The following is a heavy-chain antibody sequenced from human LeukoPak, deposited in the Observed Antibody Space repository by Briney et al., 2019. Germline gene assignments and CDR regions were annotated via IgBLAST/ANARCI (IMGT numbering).Heavy chain of an antibody. V-gene: IGHV3-23*01. CDR3: AKSLLRELLLFDY. CDR2: ISGSGGST. D-gene: IGHD1-26*01. J-gene: IGHJ4*02. Sequence: PGRSLRLSCAASGFTFSSYAMSWVRQAPGKGLEWVSAISGSGGSTYYADSVKGRFTISRDNSKNTLYLQMNSLRAEDTAVYYCAKSLLRELLLFDYWGQGTLVTVSS. CDR1: GFTFSSYA.